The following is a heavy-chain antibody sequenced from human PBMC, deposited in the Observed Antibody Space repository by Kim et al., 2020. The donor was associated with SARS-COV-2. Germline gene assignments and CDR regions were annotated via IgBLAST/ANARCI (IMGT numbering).Heavy chain of an antibody. V-gene: IGHV3-33*01. Sequence: YADSVKGRFPISRDNSKNTLYLQMNSLRAEDTAVYYCARDQEGQLGGFDYWGQGTLVTVSS. J-gene: IGHJ4*02. D-gene: IGHD6-6*01. CDR3: ARDQEGQLGGFDY.